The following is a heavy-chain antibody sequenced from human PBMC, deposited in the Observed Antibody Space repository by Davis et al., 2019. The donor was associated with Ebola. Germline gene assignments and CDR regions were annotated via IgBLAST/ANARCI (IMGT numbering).Heavy chain of an antibody. D-gene: IGHD7-27*01. CDR3: ARGCRSLGKDAFDI. V-gene: IGHV4-34*01. J-gene: IGHJ3*02. CDR1: GGSFSGYY. CDR2: INHSGST. Sequence: MPGGSLRLSCAVYGGSFSGYYWSWIRQPPGKGLEWIGEINHSGSTNYNPSLKSRVTISVDTSKNRFSLKLSSVTAADTAVYYCARGCRSLGKDAFDIWGQGTMVTVSS.